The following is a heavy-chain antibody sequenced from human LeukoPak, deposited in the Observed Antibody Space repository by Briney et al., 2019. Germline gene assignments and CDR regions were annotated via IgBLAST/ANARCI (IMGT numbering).Heavy chain of an antibody. D-gene: IGHD6-19*01. CDR2: VYFTGTT. Sequence: SETLSLTCSVSGCPISTHYWNWIRQAPGKGLEWIGYVYFTGTTNYNPNLTSRLTISVDTSKKQFSLNLTSVTAADTAVYYCARGLRYSSGWYDYYMDVWGKGTTVTVSS. V-gene: IGHV4-59*11. CDR3: ARGLRYSSGWYDYYMDV. CDR1: GCPISTHY. J-gene: IGHJ6*03.